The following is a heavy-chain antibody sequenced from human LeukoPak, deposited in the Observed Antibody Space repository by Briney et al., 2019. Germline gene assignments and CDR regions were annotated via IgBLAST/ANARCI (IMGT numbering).Heavy chain of an antibody. Sequence: GGSLRLSCAASGFTFSSYSMNWVRQAPGKGLEWVSSISSSSSYIYYGDSVKGRFTISRDNAKNSLYLQMNSMIAEDTGVCYCAREDYYGSGNYVAWGGGFDVWGQGTTVTVSS. CDR3: AREDYYGSGNYVAWGGGFDV. CDR1: GFTFSSYS. CDR2: ISSSSSYI. V-gene: IGHV3-21*01. J-gene: IGHJ6*02. D-gene: IGHD3-10*01.